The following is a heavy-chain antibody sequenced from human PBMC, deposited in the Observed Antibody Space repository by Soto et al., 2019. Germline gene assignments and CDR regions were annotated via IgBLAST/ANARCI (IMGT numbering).Heavy chain of an antibody. CDR2: THYSGST. V-gene: IGHV4-59*08. D-gene: IGHD4-17*01. Sequence: QVQLQESGPGLVKPSETLSLTCTVSGGSISSYYWSWIRQPPGKGLEWIGYTHYSGSTNYNPSLNRRVTISVDTSKSQFSLKLSSVTAADTAVYYCARHATLHGVYDYWGQGTLVTVSS. CDR3: ARHATLHGVYDY. CDR1: GGSISSYY. J-gene: IGHJ4*02.